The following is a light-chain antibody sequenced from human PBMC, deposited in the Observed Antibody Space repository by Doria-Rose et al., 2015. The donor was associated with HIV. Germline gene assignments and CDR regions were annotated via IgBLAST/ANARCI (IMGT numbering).Light chain of an antibody. CDR1: QDISNY. CDR2: AAV. CDR3: QKYNSAPPT. J-gene: IGKJ1*01. Sequence: TQSPSSLSASVGDRVTITCRASQDISNYVAWYHQKPGKIPKLLIYAAVTLQSGVPSRFSGSGSGRDFTPTITSLQPEDVATYFCQKYNSAPPTFGQGTKVEIK. V-gene: IGKV1-27*01.